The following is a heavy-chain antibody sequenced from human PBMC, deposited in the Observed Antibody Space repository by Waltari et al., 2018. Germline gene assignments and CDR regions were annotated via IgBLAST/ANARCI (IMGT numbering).Heavy chain of an antibody. D-gene: IGHD3-10*01. CDR1: GYTFTSYA. V-gene: IGHV1-3*01. J-gene: IGHJ3*02. CDR2: INAGNGNT. CDR3: ARDRNYNHAFDI. Sequence: QVQLVQSGAEVKKPGASVKVSCKASGYTFTSYAMHWVRQAPGQRLERMGWINAGNGNTKDSQKFQGRVTITRDTSASTAYMELSSLRPEDTAVYYCARDRNYNHAFDIWGQGTMVTVSS.